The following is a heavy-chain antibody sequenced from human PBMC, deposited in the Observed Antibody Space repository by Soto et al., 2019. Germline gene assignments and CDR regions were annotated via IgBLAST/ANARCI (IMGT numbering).Heavy chain of an antibody. D-gene: IGHD6-19*01. V-gene: IGHV3-23*01. CDR2: SSASGRSR. CDR1: GIDFSNYA. J-gene: IGHJ4*02. CDR3: AKDGNWLDVYFDV. Sequence: GGSLRLSCVASGIDFSNYAMSWVRQAPGKGLEWVSISSASGRSRYHADSVKGRFTISRDNSKNTLYLHMTNLRAEDTAAYYCAKDGNWLDVYFDVWAQGTPVTVSS.